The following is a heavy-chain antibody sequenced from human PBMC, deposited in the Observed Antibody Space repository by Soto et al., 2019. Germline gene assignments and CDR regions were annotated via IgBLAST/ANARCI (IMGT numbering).Heavy chain of an antibody. J-gene: IGHJ4*02. CDR2: INPNSGGT. V-gene: IGHV1-2*04. CDR3: ARGQGSGWYEDLDY. D-gene: IGHD6-19*01. Sequence: QVQLVQSGAEVKEPGASVKVSCKASGYSFSAYHMHWVRQAPGQGLEWMGWINPNSGGTNYAQKFQGWVNMTTDTSISTAFMELRRLRPDDTAVYYCARGQGSGWYEDLDYWGQGTLVTISS. CDR1: GYSFSAYH.